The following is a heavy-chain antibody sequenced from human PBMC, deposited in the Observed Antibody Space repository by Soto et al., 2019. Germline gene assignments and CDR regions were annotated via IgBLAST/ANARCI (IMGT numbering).Heavy chain of an antibody. V-gene: IGHV3-48*01. J-gene: IGHJ4*02. CDR1: GFTFSSYS. Sequence: EVQLVESGGGLVQPGGSLRLSCAASGFTFSSYSMNWVRQAPGKGLEWVSYISSSSSTIYYADSVKGRFTISRDNAKNSLYLQMNSLRAEDTAVYYCARDSSSWYGTYYFDYWGQGTLVTVSS. CDR3: ARDSSSWYGTYYFDY. CDR2: ISSSSSTI. D-gene: IGHD6-13*01.